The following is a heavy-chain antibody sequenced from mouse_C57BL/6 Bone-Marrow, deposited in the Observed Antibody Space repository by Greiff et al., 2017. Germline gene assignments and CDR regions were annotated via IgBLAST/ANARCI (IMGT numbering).Heavy chain of an antibody. Sequence: VKLMESGAELARPGASVKLSCKASGYTFTSYGISWVKQRTGQGLEWIGEIYPRSGNTYYNEKFKGKATLTADKSSSTAYMELRSLTSEDSAVYCCARWGYCYYYAMDYWGQGTSVTVSS. CDR3: ARWGYCYYYAMDY. V-gene: IGHV1-81*01. CDR1: GYTFTSYG. D-gene: IGHD2-3*01. CDR2: IYPRSGNT. J-gene: IGHJ4*01.